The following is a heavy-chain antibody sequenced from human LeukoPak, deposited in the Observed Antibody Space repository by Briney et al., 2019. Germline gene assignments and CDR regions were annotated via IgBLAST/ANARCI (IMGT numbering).Heavy chain of an antibody. CDR3: ARESYYDSSGYFDY. Sequence: GGSLRLSCAASGFTVSSNYMSWVRQAPGKGLEWVSVIYSGGSTYYADSVKGRFTISRDNSKNTLYLQMNSLRAEDTAVYYCARESYYDSSGYFDYWGQGTLATVSS. CDR2: IYSGGST. J-gene: IGHJ4*02. D-gene: IGHD3-22*01. CDR1: GFTVSSNY. V-gene: IGHV3-66*01.